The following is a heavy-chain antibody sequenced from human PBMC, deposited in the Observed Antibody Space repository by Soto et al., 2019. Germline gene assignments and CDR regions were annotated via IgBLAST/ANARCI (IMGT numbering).Heavy chain of an antibody. CDR1: GASISNGGYY. V-gene: IGHV4-31*03. CDR2: IYYTGST. CDR3: ARGQITYYDNISGSLYFFDY. J-gene: IGHJ4*02. D-gene: IGHD3-22*01. Sequence: PSETLSLTCTVSGASISNGGYYWTWIRQHPGKDLECLGDIYYTGSTFYNPSLKGRLSISLDTSKNQFSLNLSAVTAADTAVYYCARGQITYYDNISGSLYFFDYWGRGTLVTVSS.